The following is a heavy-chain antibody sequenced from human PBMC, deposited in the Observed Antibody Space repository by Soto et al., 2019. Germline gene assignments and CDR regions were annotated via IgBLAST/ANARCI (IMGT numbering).Heavy chain of an antibody. CDR3: AREGYLEVGWDY. D-gene: IGHD3-22*01. CDR2: ISYDGSNK. V-gene: IGHV3-30-3*01. CDR1: GFTFSSYA. Sequence: QVQLVESGGGVVQPGRSLRLSCAASGFTFSSYAMHWVRQAPGKGLEWVAVISYDGSNKYYADSVKGRFTISRDNSKNPRYLQMSSLRAEDTAVYYCAREGYLEVGWDYWGQGTLVTVSS. J-gene: IGHJ4*02.